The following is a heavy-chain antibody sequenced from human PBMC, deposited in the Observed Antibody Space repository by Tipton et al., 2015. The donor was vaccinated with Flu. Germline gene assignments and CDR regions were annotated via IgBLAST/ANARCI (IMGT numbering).Heavy chain of an antibody. Sequence: TLSLTCTVSDDSISSGRYNWGWLRQPPGKGLEWIGSVNYGGGTSYNPSLESRLTISLDTPKNHFSLRLSSVTAADTAVYYCATRRDYYDSSEFDYWGQGALVTVSS. D-gene: IGHD3-22*01. CDR1: DDSISSGRYN. J-gene: IGHJ4*02. CDR3: ATRRDYYDSSEFDY. V-gene: IGHV4-39*07. CDR2: VNYGGGT.